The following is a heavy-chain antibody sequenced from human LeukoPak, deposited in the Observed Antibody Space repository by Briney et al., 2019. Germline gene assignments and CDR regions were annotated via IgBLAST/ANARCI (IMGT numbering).Heavy chain of an antibody. J-gene: IGHJ5*02. V-gene: IGHV3-48*02. CDR3: ARGSPLYSGFDP. CDR2: ISSSSSTI. D-gene: IGHD2-8*01. Sequence: GGSLRLSCAASGSTFSSYSMNWVRQAPGKGLKWVSYISSSSSTIYYADSVKGRFTISRDNAKNSLYLQMNSLRDEDTAVYYCARGSPLYSGFDPWGQGTLVTVSS. CDR1: GSTFSSYS.